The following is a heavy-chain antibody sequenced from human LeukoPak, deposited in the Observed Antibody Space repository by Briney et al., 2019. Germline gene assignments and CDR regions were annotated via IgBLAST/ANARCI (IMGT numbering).Heavy chain of an antibody. J-gene: IGHJ3*02. Sequence: GASVKVSCKASGYTFISYGISWVRQAPGQGLEWMGIINPSGGSTSYAQKFQGRVTMTRDTSTSTVYMELSRLRSDDTAVYYCARDARTYYYDSSGYHAFDIWGQGTMVTVSS. CDR1: GYTFISYG. CDR3: ARDARTYYYDSSGYHAFDI. V-gene: IGHV1-46*01. CDR2: INPSGGST. D-gene: IGHD3-22*01.